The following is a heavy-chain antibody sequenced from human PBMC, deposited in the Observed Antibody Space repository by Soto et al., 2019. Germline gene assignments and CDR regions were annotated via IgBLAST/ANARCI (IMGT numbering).Heavy chain of an antibody. CDR1: GGTFSSYA. Sequence: QVQLVQSGAEVKKPGSSVKVSCKASGGTFSSYALSWVRQAPGQGLEWMGGIIPIFGTADYAQKFQGRVTITADASTSPAYMELSSLRSEDTAVYYWASHGESYGYLLDYWGQGTLVTVSS. CDR2: IIPIFGTA. J-gene: IGHJ4*02. D-gene: IGHD5-18*01. CDR3: ASHGESYGYLLDY. V-gene: IGHV1-69*12.